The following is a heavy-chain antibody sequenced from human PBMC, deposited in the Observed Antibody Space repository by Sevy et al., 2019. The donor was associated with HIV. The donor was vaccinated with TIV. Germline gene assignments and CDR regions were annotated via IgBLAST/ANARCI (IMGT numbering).Heavy chain of an antibody. D-gene: IGHD4-17*01. CDR2: ISNSGTTI. Sequence: GGSLRLSCAASGFTFSSYEMSWVRQAPGKGLEWVSYISNSGTTIYYSDSVKGRFTISRDNARNSLYLQMNSLRAEDTAIYYCARDLPPSATTVAQFDCWGQGTLVTVSS. J-gene: IGHJ4*02. CDR1: GFTFSSYE. V-gene: IGHV3-48*03. CDR3: ARDLPPSATTVAQFDC.